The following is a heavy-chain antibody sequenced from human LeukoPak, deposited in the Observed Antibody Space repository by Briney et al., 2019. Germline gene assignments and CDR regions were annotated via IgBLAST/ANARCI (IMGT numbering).Heavy chain of an antibody. J-gene: IGHJ4*02. CDR1: GFTLSGFA. V-gene: IGHV3-30*19. CDR3: ARQEARNYYYEGLDY. D-gene: IGHD3-22*01. Sequence: GGSLRLSCAASGFTLSGFAIHWVRQAPGKGLEWVSLISYNGRRKEYAESVKGRFTIDRDNSKKTVYLQMNSLRPDDTAIYFCARQEARNYYYEGLDYWGQGNLVTVSS. CDR2: ISYNGRRK.